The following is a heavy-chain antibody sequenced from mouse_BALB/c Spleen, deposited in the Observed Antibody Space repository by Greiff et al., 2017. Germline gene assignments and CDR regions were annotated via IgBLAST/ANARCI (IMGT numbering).Heavy chain of an antibody. D-gene: IGHD3-3*01. V-gene: IGHV1-80*01. CDR1: GYAFSSYW. J-gene: IGHJ2*01. CDR2: IYPGDGDT. CDR3: ARERDNYFDY. Sequence: VKLMESGAELVRPGSSVKISCKASGYAFSSYWMNWVKQRPGQGLEWIGQIYPGDGDTNYNGKFKGKATLTADKSSSTAYMQLSSLTSEDSAVYFCARERDNYFDYWGQGTTLTVSS.